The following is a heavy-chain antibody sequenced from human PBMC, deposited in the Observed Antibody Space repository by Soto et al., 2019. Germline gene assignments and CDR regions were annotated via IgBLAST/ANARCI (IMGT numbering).Heavy chain of an antibody. CDR3: ARDRYYYYYYGMAV. Sequence: QVQLVESGGGVVQPGRSLRLSCAASGFTFSSYAMHWVRQAPGKGLEWVAVISYDGSNKYYADSVKGRFTISRDNSKNTLYLQMNSLRAEDTAVYYCARDRYYYYYYGMAVWCQGTTVTVSS. CDR1: GFTFSSYA. CDR2: ISYDGSNK. J-gene: IGHJ6*02. V-gene: IGHV3-30-3*01.